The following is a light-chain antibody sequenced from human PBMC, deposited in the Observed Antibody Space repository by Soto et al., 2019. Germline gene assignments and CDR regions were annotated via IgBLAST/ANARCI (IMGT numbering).Light chain of an antibody. J-gene: IGKJ2*01. CDR3: QQYNDWYT. V-gene: IGKV3-15*01. Sequence: EIVMTQSPATLSVSPGERATLSCRASQSISRKLAWYQQKPGQAPRLLIYGASTRATGIPARFSGSGSGTEFTLTLSSLQSEDFAVYYCQQYNDWYTFGQGTKLEIK. CDR2: GAS. CDR1: QSISRK.